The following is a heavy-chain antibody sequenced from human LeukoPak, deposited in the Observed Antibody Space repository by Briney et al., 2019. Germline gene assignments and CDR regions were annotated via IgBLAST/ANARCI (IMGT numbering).Heavy chain of an antibody. Sequence: PGGSLRLSCAASGFTFSSYWMHWVRQAPGKGLVWVSRINSDGSSTSYADSVKGRFTISRDNAKNTLYLQMNGLRAEDTAVYYCARGIMITFGGPLDYWGQGTLVTVSS. CDR2: INSDGSST. V-gene: IGHV3-74*01. J-gene: IGHJ4*02. CDR1: GFTFSSYW. CDR3: ARGIMITFGGPLDY. D-gene: IGHD3-16*01.